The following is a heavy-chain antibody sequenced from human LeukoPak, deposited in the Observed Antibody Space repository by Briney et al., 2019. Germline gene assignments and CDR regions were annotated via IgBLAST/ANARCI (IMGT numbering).Heavy chain of an antibody. J-gene: IGHJ4*02. Sequence: SGGSLRLSCAASGFIFSSAWMTWVRQAPGKGLEWVGHIKIKTNGGTTDYAAPVKGRFIISRDDSKNTLYLQMNSLRTEDTAVYYCARGLCSSTSCYQGPFDYWGQGMLVTVSS. CDR2: IKIKTNGGTT. D-gene: IGHD2-2*01. V-gene: IGHV3-15*01. CDR1: GFIFSSAW. CDR3: ARGLCSSTSCYQGPFDY.